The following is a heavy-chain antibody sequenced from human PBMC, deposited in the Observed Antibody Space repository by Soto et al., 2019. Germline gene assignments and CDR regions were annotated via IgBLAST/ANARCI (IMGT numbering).Heavy chain of an antibody. V-gene: IGHV3-64D*06. J-gene: IGHJ4*02. Sequence: GGSLRLSCLVSGFTLSTYAMHWVRQAPGKGLQYVSSISSNGGSTYYADSVKGRFTISRDNPKNMLYLQMSSLRVEDTALYYCVKDRYIDYWGQGTLVTVSS. CDR1: GFTLSTYA. CDR2: ISSNGGST. CDR3: VKDRYIDY.